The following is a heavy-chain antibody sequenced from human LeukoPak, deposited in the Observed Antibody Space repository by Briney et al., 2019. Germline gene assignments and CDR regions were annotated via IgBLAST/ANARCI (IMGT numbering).Heavy chain of an antibody. CDR1: GFTFRTYR. CDR2: ISGDGGST. V-gene: IGHV3-43*02. Sequence: GGSLRLSCEASGFTFRTYRMNWVRQAPGKGLEWVSLISGDGGSTYYADSVKGRFTISRDNSKNSLYLQMNSLRTEDTALYYCAKDISRYYYDSSGYADYWGQGTLVTVSS. D-gene: IGHD3-22*01. CDR3: AKDISRYYYDSSGYADY. J-gene: IGHJ4*02.